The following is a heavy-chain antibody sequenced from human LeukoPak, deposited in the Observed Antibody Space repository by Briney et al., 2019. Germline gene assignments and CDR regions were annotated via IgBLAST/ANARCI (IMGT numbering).Heavy chain of an antibody. CDR3: ARSYRRGAITMIRGVANRGAFDI. D-gene: IGHD3-10*01. V-gene: IGHV1-69*06. Sequence: SVKVSCKASGGTFSSYAISWVRQAPGQGLEWMGGIIPIFGTANYAQKFQGRVTITADKSTSTAYMELSSLRSEDTAVYYCARSYRRGAITMIRGVANRGAFDIWGQGTMVTVSS. CDR1: GGTFSSYA. CDR2: IIPIFGTA. J-gene: IGHJ3*02.